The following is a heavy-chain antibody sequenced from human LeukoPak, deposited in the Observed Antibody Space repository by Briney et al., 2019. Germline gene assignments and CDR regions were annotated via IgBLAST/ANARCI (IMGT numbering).Heavy chain of an antibody. CDR1: GYTFTSYG. V-gene: IGHV1-18*01. J-gene: IGHJ4*02. CDR3: ARVFHDSSGYYPYYFDY. Sequence: ASVKVSCKASGYTFTSYGISWVRQAPGQGLEWMGWVSAYNGNTNYAQKLQGRVTMTTDTSTSTAYMELRSLRSDDTAVYYCARVFHDSSGYYPYYFDYWGQGTLVTVSS. CDR2: VSAYNGNT. D-gene: IGHD3-22*01.